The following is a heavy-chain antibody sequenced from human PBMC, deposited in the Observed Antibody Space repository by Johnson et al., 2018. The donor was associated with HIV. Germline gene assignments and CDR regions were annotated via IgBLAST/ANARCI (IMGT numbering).Heavy chain of an antibody. CDR1: GFSFSDYY. D-gene: IGHD6-13*01. Sequence: QVLLVESGGGLVKPGGSLRLSCAASGFSFSDYYMSWIRQAPGKGLEWVAVISYDGSNKSYADSVKGRFTISRDNSKNTLYLHMNSLRAEDTAVYYCARVLGYSSSNDAFDICGQGTMVTVSP. CDR3: ARVLGYSSSNDAFDI. V-gene: IGHV3-30*03. CDR2: ISYDGSNK. J-gene: IGHJ3*02.